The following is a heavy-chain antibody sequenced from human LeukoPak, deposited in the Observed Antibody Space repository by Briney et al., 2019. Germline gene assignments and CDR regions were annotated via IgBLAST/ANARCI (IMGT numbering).Heavy chain of an antibody. CDR3: ARARNNYDSSGYSALDY. CDR2: INDNGGIT. CDR1: GFTFSRHA. J-gene: IGHJ4*02. Sequence: PGGSLRLSCSGAGFTFSRHAMHWARQAPGKGLEYVSTINDNGGITYYADSVKGRFTISRDNSQSTLYLQMNSLRAEDTAVYYCARARNNYDSSGYSALDYRGQGTLVTVSS. D-gene: IGHD3-22*01. V-gene: IGHV3-64*04.